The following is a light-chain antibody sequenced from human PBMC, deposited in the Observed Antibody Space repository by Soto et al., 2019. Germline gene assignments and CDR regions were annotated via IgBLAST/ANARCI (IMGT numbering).Light chain of an antibody. Sequence: QSVLTQPASVSGSPGQSIAISCTGTSSDVGGYNYVSWYQQHPGKAPKLILCDVSNRPSGVFDRFSGSKSGNTASLTISGLQTEDEADYYCSSYTTSSTYVFGTGTKVTVL. J-gene: IGLJ1*01. V-gene: IGLV2-14*01. CDR3: SSYTTSSTYV. CDR1: SSDVGGYNY. CDR2: DVS.